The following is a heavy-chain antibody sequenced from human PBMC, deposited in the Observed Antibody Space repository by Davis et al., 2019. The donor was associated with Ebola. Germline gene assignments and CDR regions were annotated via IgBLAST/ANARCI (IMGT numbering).Heavy chain of an antibody. V-gene: IGHV3-30*03. CDR3: VGEYRSSSRLYYYYGMDV. D-gene: IGHD6-6*01. Sequence: GGSLRLSCAASGFTFSSYGMHWVRQAPGKGLEWVAVISYDGSNKYYAASVKGRFTISRDNSKNTLYLQMNSLRTEDTALYYCVGEYRSSSRLYYYYGMDVWGQGTTVTVSS. CDR2: ISYDGSNK. CDR1: GFTFSSYG. J-gene: IGHJ6*02.